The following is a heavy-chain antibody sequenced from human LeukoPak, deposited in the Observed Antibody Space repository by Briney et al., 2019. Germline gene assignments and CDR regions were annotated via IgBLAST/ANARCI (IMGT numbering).Heavy chain of an antibody. CDR1: GGSISSGGYY. Sequence: SQTLSLTCTISGGSISSGGYYWSWIRQPPGKGLEWIGYIYHSGSTYYNPSLKSRVTISVDRSKNQFSLKLSSVTAADTAVYYCAREGGVSVEVRPPPYNWFDPWGQGTLVTVSS. CDR2: IYHSGST. CDR3: AREGGVSVEVRPPPYNWFDP. J-gene: IGHJ5*02. V-gene: IGHV4-30-2*01. D-gene: IGHD2-8*02.